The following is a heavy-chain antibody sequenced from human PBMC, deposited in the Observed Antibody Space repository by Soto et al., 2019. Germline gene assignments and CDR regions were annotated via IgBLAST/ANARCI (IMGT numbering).Heavy chain of an antibody. V-gene: IGHV3-7*03. CDR1: GFTFSRYW. CDR3: VGAGSVG. Sequence: GGSLRLSCAASGFTFSRYWMNWVRQAPGKGLEWVANVKPDGSEKYYVDSVKGRFTISRDNAKNSLYLQMSSLRAEDTAVYYCVGAGSVGWGQGTLVTVSS. J-gene: IGHJ4*02. D-gene: IGHD3-16*01. CDR2: VKPDGSEK.